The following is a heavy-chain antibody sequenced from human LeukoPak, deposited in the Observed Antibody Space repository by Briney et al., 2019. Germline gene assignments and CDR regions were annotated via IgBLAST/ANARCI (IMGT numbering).Heavy chain of an antibody. J-gene: IGHJ6*03. CDR1: GYTFTSYD. CDR2: MNPNSGNT. D-gene: IGHD3-3*01. V-gene: IGHV1-8*03. Sequence: ASVKVSCKASGYTFTSYDINWVRQATGQGLEWMGWMNPNSGNTGYAQKFQGRVTITRNTSISTAYMELSSLRSEDTAVYYCARLNRQRITIFGVSISPYYYYMDVWGKGTTVTVSS. CDR3: ARLNRQRITIFGVSISPYYYYMDV.